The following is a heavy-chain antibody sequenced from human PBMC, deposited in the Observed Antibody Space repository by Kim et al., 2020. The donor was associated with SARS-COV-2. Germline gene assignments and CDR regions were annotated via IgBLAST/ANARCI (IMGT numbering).Heavy chain of an antibody. CDR3: ARGVRCYSSSWYIFDS. J-gene: IGHJ5*01. D-gene: IGHD6-13*01. CDR1: GFTFSLHH. Sequence: GGSLRLSCEASGFTFSLHHMHWVRQIAGRGLEWIAAIGSAGDSFYPGSVKGRFTISRENAGNSIHLQMNNLRAGDTAVYFCARGVRCYSSSWYIFDSWGRGTQVTVSS. CDR2: IGSAGDS. V-gene: IGHV3-13*01.